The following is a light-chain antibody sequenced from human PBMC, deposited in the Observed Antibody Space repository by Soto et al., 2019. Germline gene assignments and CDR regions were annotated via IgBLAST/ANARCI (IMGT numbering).Light chain of an antibody. CDR1: QSVSSF. V-gene: IGKV3-11*01. CDR2: DAS. J-gene: IGKJ4*01. Sequence: EIGLTQSPATLSLSPGKRATLSCRASQSVSSFLAWYQQKPGQAPRLLIYDASNRATGIPARFSGSGSGTDFTLTISSLEPEDFAVYYCQQSSNWPLTFGGGTKVDI. CDR3: QQSSNWPLT.